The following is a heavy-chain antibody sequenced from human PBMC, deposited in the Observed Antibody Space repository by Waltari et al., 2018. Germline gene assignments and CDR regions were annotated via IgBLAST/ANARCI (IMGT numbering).Heavy chain of an antibody. D-gene: IGHD1-26*01. CDR2: IYYSGST. CDR1: GGSISSYY. V-gene: IGHV4-59*01. CDR3: ARSSLLGATFDY. Sequence: QVQLQESGPGLVKPSETLSLTCTVSGGSISSYYWSWIRQPPGKGLEWIGYIYYSGSTNYNPSLKSRVTISVDTSKNQFSLKLSSVTAADTAVYYCARSSLLGATFDYWGQGTLVTVSS. J-gene: IGHJ4*02.